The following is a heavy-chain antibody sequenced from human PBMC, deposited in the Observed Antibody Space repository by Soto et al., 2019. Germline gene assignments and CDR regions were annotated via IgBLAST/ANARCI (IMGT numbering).Heavy chain of an antibody. D-gene: IGHD2-15*01. CDR3: ARGVVDPYYYYGMDV. CDR1: GYSFTSYW. J-gene: IGHJ6*02. V-gene: IGHV5-51*01. CDR2: IYPGDSDT. Sequence: GESLKISCKGSGYSFTSYWIGWVRQMPGKGLEWMGIIYPGDSDTRYSPSFQGQVTISANKSISTAYLQWSSLKASDTAMYYCARGVVDPYYYYGMDVWGQGTTVTVSS.